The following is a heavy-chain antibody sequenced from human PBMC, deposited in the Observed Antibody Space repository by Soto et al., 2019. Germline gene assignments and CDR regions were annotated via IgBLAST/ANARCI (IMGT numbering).Heavy chain of an antibody. D-gene: IGHD1-26*01. J-gene: IGHJ2*01. CDR1: GGSISSGDYS. V-gene: IGHV4-30-2*01. Sequence: QLQLQESGSGLVKPSQTLSLTCAVSGGSISSGDYSWSWIRQPPGKGLEWIGYIYHSGSTYYNPSLKSRVTISVDRSKNQFSLNLSSVTAADTAVYYCARSYSGSYSVAWYFDLWGRGTLVTVSS. CDR3: ARSYSGSYSVAWYFDL. CDR2: IYHSGST.